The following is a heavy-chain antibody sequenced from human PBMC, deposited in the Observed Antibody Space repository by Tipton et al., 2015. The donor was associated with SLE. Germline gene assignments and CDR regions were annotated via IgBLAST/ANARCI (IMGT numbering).Heavy chain of an antibody. V-gene: IGHV3-9*01. D-gene: IGHD6-13*01. Sequence: RSLRLSCAASGFTFDDYAMHWVRQAPGKGLEWVSGISWNSGSIGYADSVKGRFTISRDNAKNSLYLQMNSLRAEDTALYYCAKGQYSSSWRGYFDLWGRGTLVTVSS. CDR3: AKGQYSSSWRGYFDL. CDR2: ISWNSGSI. CDR1: GFTFDDYA. J-gene: IGHJ2*01.